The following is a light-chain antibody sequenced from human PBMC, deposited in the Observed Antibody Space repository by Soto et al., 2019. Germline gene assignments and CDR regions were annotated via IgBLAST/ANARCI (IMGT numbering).Light chain of an antibody. J-gene: IGLJ1*01. CDR1: SSDVGGYNY. Sequence: QSALTQPASVSGSPGQSITISCTGTSSDVGGYNYVSWYQQIPGKAPKLMIYDVSNRPSGVSNRFSGSKSGNTASLTISGLQAEDEADYYCSTYTSNRSYVFGTGTNVTVL. CDR3: STYTSNRSYV. V-gene: IGLV2-14*01. CDR2: DVS.